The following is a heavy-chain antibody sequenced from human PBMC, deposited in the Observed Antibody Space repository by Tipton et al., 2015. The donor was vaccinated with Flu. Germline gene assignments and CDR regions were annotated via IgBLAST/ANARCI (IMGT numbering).Heavy chain of an antibody. J-gene: IGHJ6*02. V-gene: IGHV3-48*03. CDR1: GFTFSSYE. Sequence: QLVQSGGTLVQPGGSLRLSCAASGFTFSSYEMNWVRQAPGKGLEWVSYISSSGSTIYYADSVKGRFTISRDDAKNSLYLEMNSLRAEDTAVYYCATVPVGVITHYYGSDVWGQGTTVTVSS. D-gene: IGHD3-3*01. CDR3: ATVPVGVITHYYGSDV. CDR2: ISSSGSTI.